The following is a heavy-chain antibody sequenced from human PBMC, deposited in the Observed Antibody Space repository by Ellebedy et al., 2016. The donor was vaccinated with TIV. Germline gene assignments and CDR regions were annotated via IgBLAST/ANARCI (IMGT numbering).Heavy chain of an antibody. J-gene: IGHJ5*02. V-gene: IGHV4-39*01. CDR1: SGSIISRSHY. CDR2: IYYSGIT. Sequence: SETLSLTXNVSSGSIISRSHYWSWIRQPPGKGLEWIATIYYSGITYYNPSLKSRVAISMDTSKNQFSLRLNSVNAADTAMYYCASRFMDLYGSGTFNSWGQGTLLTVSS. CDR3: ASRFMDLYGSGTFNS. D-gene: IGHD3-10*01.